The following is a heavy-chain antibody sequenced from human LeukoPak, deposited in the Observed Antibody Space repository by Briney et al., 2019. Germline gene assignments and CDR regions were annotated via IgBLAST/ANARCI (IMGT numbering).Heavy chain of an antibody. D-gene: IGHD4-17*01. J-gene: IGHJ6*02. Sequence: GRSLRLSCAASGFTFSSYAMHWVRQAPGKGLEWVAVISYDGSNKYYADSVKGRFTISRDNSKNTLYLQMNSLRAEDTAVYYCASNYGDSLLSYYYYGMYVWGQGTTVTVSS. CDR3: ASNYGDSLLSYYYYGMYV. CDR2: ISYDGSNK. CDR1: GFTFSSYA. V-gene: IGHV3-30-3*01.